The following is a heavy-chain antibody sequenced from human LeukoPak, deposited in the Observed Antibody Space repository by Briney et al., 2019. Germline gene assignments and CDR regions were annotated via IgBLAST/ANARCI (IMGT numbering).Heavy chain of an antibody. D-gene: IGHD3-3*01. CDR2: ISGSGGST. CDR1: GFTFSSYW. V-gene: IGHV3-23*01. Sequence: GGSLRLSCAASGFTFSSYWMSWVRQAPGKGLEWVSAISGSGGSTYYADSVKGRFTISRDNSKNTLYLQMNSLRAEDTAVYYCAKVSDYDFWSGTGNWFDPWGQGTLVTVSS. J-gene: IGHJ5*02. CDR3: AKVSDYDFWSGTGNWFDP.